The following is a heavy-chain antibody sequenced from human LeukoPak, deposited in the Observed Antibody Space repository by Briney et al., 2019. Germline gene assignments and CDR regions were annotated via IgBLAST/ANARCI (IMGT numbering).Heavy chain of an antibody. Sequence: GGGVRLSCAASGFTFTNYGMSWVRQAPGKGLEWVSGIGCGGGNTYYADSVKGRFTISSDNSKNMLYLQMNSLRAEDTAVYYCATTWFKFDYWGQGTLVTVSS. CDR2: IGCGGGNT. CDR1: GFTFTNYG. V-gene: IGHV3-23*01. CDR3: ATTWFKFDY. J-gene: IGHJ4*02. D-gene: IGHD3-22*01.